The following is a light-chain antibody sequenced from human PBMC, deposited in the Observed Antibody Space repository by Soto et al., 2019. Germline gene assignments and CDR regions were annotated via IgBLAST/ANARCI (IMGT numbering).Light chain of an antibody. Sequence: QSALTKPASVSGSPGQSITISCTGTSSDVGGYNLVSWYQQHPGKAPKLMIYEGNKRPSGVSNRFSGSKSGNTASLTISGLQAEDEADYYCSSYASGSTSVLFGGGTKLTVL. CDR3: SSYASGSTSVL. J-gene: IGLJ2*01. CDR2: EGN. V-gene: IGLV2-23*01. CDR1: SSDVGGYNL.